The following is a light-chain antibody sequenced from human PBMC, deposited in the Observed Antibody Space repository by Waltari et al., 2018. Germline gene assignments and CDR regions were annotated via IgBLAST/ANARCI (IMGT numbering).Light chain of an antibody. V-gene: IGLV2-23*02. J-gene: IGLJ2*01. CDR3: CSYAGSSTHVV. CDR1: SSDVGGYNL. CDR2: EVS. Sequence: QSALTQPASVSGSPGQSITISCTGTSSDVGGYNLVSWYQQHPGKAPKLMIYEVSKRPSGVSNRFSGSKSGNTASLTISGLQAEDEADYYCCSYAGSSTHVVFGGGTKLTVL.